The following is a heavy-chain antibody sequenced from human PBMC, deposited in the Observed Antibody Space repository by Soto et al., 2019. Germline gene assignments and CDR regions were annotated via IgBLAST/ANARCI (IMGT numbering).Heavy chain of an antibody. V-gene: IGHV1-18*01. CDR1: GYTFTSYG. D-gene: IGHD1-26*01. CDR2: ISANNGNT. Sequence: QVQLVQSGAEVKKPGASVKVSCKASGYTFTSYGISWVRQAPGQGLEWMGWISANNGNTNYAQKLQGRDTMTTDTATSTAYMELKSRRSNDTAVYCCARDRGSYALDYWGQGTLVTVSS. J-gene: IGHJ4*02. CDR3: ARDRGSYALDY.